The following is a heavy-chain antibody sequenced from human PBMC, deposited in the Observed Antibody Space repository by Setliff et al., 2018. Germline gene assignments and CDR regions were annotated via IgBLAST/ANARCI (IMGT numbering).Heavy chain of an antibody. V-gene: IGHV4-59*05. CDR2: IYNSGNT. Sequence: SETLSLTCTVSGDSIYNHFWSWVRQPPGKGLEWIGSIYNSGNTYYNSSLKSRVTIFVDTSKNQFSLRLHSVTAADTAVYYCASRTTGPGGWFDFWGQGSLVTVSS. CDR3: ASRTTGPGGWFDF. J-gene: IGHJ5*01. CDR1: GDSIYNHF. D-gene: IGHD1-1*01.